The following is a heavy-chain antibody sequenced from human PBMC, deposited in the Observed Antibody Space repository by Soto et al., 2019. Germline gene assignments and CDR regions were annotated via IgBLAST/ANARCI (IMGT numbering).Heavy chain of an antibody. CDR1: GFAFSAYS. V-gene: IGHV3-48*01. D-gene: IGHD5-18*01. J-gene: IGHJ1*01. Sequence: EVQLVESGGGLVQPGGSLRLSCAASGFAFSAYSMNWVRQAPGRGLAWVSYISSSSGSIYYADSVKGRFTISRDKAKSSLSLQVNRLRAEDTAVYFCARGDHSNSFLFQQWGQGTLVVVSS. CDR2: ISSSSGSI. CDR3: ARGDHSNSFLFQQ.